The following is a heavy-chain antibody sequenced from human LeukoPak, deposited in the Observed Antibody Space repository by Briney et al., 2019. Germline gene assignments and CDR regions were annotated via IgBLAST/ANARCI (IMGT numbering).Heavy chain of an antibody. V-gene: IGHV1-18*01. D-gene: IGHD5-24*01. Sequence: EASVKVSCKASGYTFTSYGISWVRQAPGQGLEWMGWISAYNGNTNYAQKLQGRVTMTTGASTSTAYMELRSLRSDDTAVYYCARHKGMATGDYFDYWGQGTLVTVSS. CDR2: ISAYNGNT. CDR3: ARHKGMATGDYFDY. J-gene: IGHJ4*02. CDR1: GYTFTSYG.